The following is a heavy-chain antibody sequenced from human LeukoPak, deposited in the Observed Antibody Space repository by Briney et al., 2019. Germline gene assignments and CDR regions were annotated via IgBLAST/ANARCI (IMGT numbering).Heavy chain of an antibody. Sequence: SDTLSLTCAVYGGSFSGYYWSWIRQPPGKGLEWIGEINHSGSTNYNPSLKSRVTISVDTSKNQFSLKLSSVAAADTAVYYCARKVSSAFGGVIVYFDYWGQGTLVTVSS. CDR3: ARKVSSAFGGVIVYFDY. D-gene: IGHD3-16*02. V-gene: IGHV4-34*01. J-gene: IGHJ4*02. CDR1: GGSFSGYY. CDR2: INHSGST.